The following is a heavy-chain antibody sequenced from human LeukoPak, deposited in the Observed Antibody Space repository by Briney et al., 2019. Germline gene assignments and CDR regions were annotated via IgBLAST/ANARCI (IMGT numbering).Heavy chain of an antibody. CDR1: GGSISSYY. CDR3: ARVLPSGYYYYYMDV. J-gene: IGHJ6*03. V-gene: IGHV4-59*01. Sequence: SETLSLTCTVSGGSISSYYWSWIRQPPGKGLEWIGYIHYGGSTNHNPSLKSRVTISVDTSKNQFSLKLSSVTAADTAVYYCARVLPSGYYYYYMDVWGKGTTVTVSS. CDR2: IHYGGST. D-gene: IGHD3-10*01.